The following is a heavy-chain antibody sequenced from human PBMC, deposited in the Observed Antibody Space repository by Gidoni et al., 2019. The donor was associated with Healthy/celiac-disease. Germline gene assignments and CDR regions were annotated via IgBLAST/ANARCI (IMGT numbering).Heavy chain of an antibody. Sequence: EVQLVESGGGLVQPGRSLRLSCAASGFTFDDYAMHWVRQAPGKGLEWVSGISWNSGSIGYADSVKGRFTISRDNAKNSLYLQMNSLRAEDTALYYCAKDTSSTSGWYSRGGLGYYFDYWGQGTLVTVSS. J-gene: IGHJ4*02. CDR2: ISWNSGSI. CDR3: AKDTSSTSGWYSRGGLGYYFDY. D-gene: IGHD6-19*01. CDR1: GFTFDDYA. V-gene: IGHV3-9*01.